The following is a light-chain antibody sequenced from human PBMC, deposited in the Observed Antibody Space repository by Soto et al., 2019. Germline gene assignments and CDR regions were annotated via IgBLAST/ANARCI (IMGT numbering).Light chain of an antibody. CDR3: QQYNSCPWT. CDR1: QSVSNY. CDR2: AAS. J-gene: IGKJ1*01. V-gene: IGKV3-15*01. Sequence: EIVMTQSPATLSASPGERATISCRASQSVSNYLAWYQQKPGQAPRLLIYAASSWASGVPSRVSGSGSGTDFTLTISSLQSEDFATYYCQQYNSCPWTFGQGTKVDIK.